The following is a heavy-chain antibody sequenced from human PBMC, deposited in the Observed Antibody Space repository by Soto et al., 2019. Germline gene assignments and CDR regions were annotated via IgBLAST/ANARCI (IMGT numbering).Heavy chain of an antibody. CDR3: AKDQYESSGYPDY. D-gene: IGHD3-22*01. Sequence: GGSLRLSCAASGFTFSSYAMSWVRQAPGKGLEWVSAISGSGGSTYYADSVKGRFTISRDNSKNTLYLQMNSLRAEDTAVYYWAKDQYESSGYPDYWGQGTLVTVSS. CDR1: GFTFSSYA. CDR2: ISGSGGST. V-gene: IGHV3-23*01. J-gene: IGHJ4*02.